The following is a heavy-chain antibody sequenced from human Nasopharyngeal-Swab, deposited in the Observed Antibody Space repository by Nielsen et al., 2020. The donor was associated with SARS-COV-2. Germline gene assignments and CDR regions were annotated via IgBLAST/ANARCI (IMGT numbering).Heavy chain of an antibody. Sequence: GGSLRLSCAASGFTFSSYGMHWVRQAPGKGLEWVAVISYDGSNKYYADSVKGRFTISRDNSKNTLYLQMNSLRAEDTAVYYCAKDRRGDYYDSSGYWGLFDYWGQGTLATVSS. CDR1: GFTFSSYG. J-gene: IGHJ4*02. D-gene: IGHD3-22*01. CDR2: ISYDGSNK. V-gene: IGHV3-30*18. CDR3: AKDRRGDYYDSSGYWGLFDY.